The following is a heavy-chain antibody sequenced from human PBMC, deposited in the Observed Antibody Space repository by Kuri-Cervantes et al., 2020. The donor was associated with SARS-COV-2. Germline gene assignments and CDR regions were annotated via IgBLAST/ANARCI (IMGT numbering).Heavy chain of an antibody. CDR3: ARATRGYSYGSFDY. D-gene: IGHD5-18*01. V-gene: IGHV6-1*01. CDR1: GDSVSSNSAA. CDR2: TYYGSKWYN. Sequence: LRLSCAISGDSVSSNSAAWNWIRQSPSRGLEWLGRTYYGSKWYNDYAVSVKSRITINPDTSKNQFSLQLNSVTAADTAVYYCARATRGYSYGSFDYWGQGTLVTVSS. J-gene: IGHJ4*02.